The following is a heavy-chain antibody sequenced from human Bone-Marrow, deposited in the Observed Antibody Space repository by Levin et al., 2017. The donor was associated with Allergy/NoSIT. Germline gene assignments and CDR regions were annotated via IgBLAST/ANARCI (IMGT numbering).Heavy chain of an antibody. D-gene: IGHD3-22*01. V-gene: IGHV3-30*18. CDR3: AKAGYYDSNMYY. CDR1: GFTFSSYG. J-gene: IGHJ4*02. Sequence: GESLKISCAASGFTFSSYGMHWVRQAPGKGLEWVAVISYDGSNKYYADSVKGRFTISRDNSKNTLYLQMNSLRAEDTAVYYCAKAGYYDSNMYYWGQGTLVTVSS. CDR2: ISYDGSNK.